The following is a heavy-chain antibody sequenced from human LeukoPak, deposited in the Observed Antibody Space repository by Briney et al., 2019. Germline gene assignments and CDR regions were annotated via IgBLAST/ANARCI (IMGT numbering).Heavy chain of an antibody. Sequence: GRSLRLSCAASGFTFSSYGMHWVRQAPGKGLEWVAVIWYDGSNKYYADSVKGQFTISRDNSKNTLYLQMNSLRAEDTAVYYCARDLNAVGASAFNFDYWGQGTLVTVSS. V-gene: IGHV3-33*01. J-gene: IGHJ4*02. D-gene: IGHD1-26*01. CDR3: ARDLNAVGASAFNFDY. CDR1: GFTFSSYG. CDR2: IWYDGSNK.